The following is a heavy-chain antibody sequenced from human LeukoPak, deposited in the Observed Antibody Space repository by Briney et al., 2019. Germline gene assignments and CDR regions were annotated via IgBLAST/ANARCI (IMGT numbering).Heavy chain of an antibody. V-gene: IGHV3-23*01. Sequence: PGGSLRLSCAASGFTFSSYAMSWVRQAPGKGLEWVSAISGSGGSTYYADSVKGRFTISRANSKNTLYLQMNSLRAEDTAVYYWAKGQYCSGGSCSKGGGVYWGQGTLVTVSS. D-gene: IGHD2-15*01. CDR1: GFTFSSYA. J-gene: IGHJ4*02. CDR3: AKGQYCSGGSCSKGGGVY. CDR2: ISGSGGST.